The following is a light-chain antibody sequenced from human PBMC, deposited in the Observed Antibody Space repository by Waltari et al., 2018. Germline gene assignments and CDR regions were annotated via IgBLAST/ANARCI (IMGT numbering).Light chain of an antibody. CDR3: SSYTGWIYV. Sequence: QSALTQPASVSGSPGQSITISCTGTSSDVGTYNSVSWYHKPPGKGPKLIIYGVNKRAQGVSHRVSGSKSGNTASLPISGLQTEDEADYYCSSYTGWIYVFGSGTKVTVL. CDR1: SSDVGTYNS. CDR2: GVN. J-gene: IGLJ1*01. V-gene: IGLV2-14*02.